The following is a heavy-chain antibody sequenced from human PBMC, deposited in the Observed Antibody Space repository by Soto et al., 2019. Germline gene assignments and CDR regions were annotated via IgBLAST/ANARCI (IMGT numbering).Heavy chain of an antibody. CDR2: IKTKGEGGTM. V-gene: IGHV3-15*07. D-gene: IGHD7-27*01. J-gene: IGHJ4*02. Sequence: EVQLVESGGGFVEPGRSLRLSCVGSGLTLSHAWMTWVRQAPGKGLEWVGRIKTKGEGGTMDYAAPVKGRFSVSRNDSENNFYLHLSSLHSEDTAMYYCVSDLAGVRTNWGFDYWGQGTLVTVSS. CDR1: GLTLSHAW. CDR3: VSDLAGVRTNWGFDY.